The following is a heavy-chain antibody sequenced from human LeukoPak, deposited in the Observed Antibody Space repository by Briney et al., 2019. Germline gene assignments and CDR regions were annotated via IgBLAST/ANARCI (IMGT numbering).Heavy chain of an antibody. Sequence: PGGSLRLSCAASGFTFRNHWMHWVRQTPGKGLVWVSRISSDGSSTTYADSVKGRFTISRDNAKNTLYLQMNNLGAADTAMYYCARDQRVTGRPDIDYWGQGTLVIVSS. D-gene: IGHD6-6*01. CDR1: GFTFRNHW. CDR2: ISSDGSST. V-gene: IGHV3-74*03. CDR3: ARDQRVTGRPDIDY. J-gene: IGHJ4*02.